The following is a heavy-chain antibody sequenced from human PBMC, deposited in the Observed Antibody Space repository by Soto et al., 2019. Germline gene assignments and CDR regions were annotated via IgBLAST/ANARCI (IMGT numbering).Heavy chain of an antibody. Sequence: DSVKVSCKASGYTFTGYYMYWVRQAPGQGLEWMGWINPNSGGTNYAQKFQGRVTMTRDTSISTAYMELSRLRSDDTAVYYCARDEDCRSTSCPSAFDIWGQGTTVPVSS. V-gene: IGHV1-2*02. CDR1: GYTFTGYY. J-gene: IGHJ3*02. D-gene: IGHD2-2*01. CDR3: ARDEDCRSTSCPSAFDI. CDR2: INPNSGGT.